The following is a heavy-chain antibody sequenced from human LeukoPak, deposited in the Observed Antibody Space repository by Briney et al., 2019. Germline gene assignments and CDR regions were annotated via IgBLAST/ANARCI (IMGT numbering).Heavy chain of an antibody. D-gene: IGHD3-10*01. Sequence: PGRSLRLSCAASGFTSSSYGMHWVRQAPGKGLEWVAVIWYDGSNKYYADSVKGRFTISRDNSKNTLYLQMNSLRAEDTAVYYCAKDRLVHYYGSGSSYYFDYWGQGTLDTVSS. CDR2: IWYDGSNK. CDR3: AKDRLVHYYGSGSSYYFDY. J-gene: IGHJ4*02. CDR1: GFTSSSYG. V-gene: IGHV3-33*06.